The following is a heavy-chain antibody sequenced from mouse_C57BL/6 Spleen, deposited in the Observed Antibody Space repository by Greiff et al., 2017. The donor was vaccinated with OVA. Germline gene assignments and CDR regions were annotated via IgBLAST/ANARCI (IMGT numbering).Heavy chain of an antibody. D-gene: IGHD1-1*01. J-gene: IGHJ4*01. Sequence: EVQGVESGGGLVQPGGSMKLSCVASGFTFSNYWMNWVRQSPEKGLEWVAQIRLKSDNYATHYAESVKGRFTISRDDSKSSVYLQMNNLRAEDTGIYYCTGPLTTVVATDAMDYWGQGTSVTVSS. V-gene: IGHV6-3*01. CDR3: TGPLTTVVATDAMDY. CDR2: IRLKSDNYAT. CDR1: GFTFSNYW.